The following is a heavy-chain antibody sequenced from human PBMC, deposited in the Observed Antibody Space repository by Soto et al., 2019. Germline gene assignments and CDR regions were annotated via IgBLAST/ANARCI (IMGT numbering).Heavy chain of an antibody. V-gene: IGHV4-59*01. CDR2: IYYSGST. D-gene: IGHD3-3*01. J-gene: IGHJ6*02. CDR3: ARTISYYGMDV. Sequence: LSLTCTVSGGSISSYYWSWIRQPPGKGLEWIGYIYYSGSTNYNPSLKSRVTISVDTSKNQFSLKLSSVTAADTAVYYCARTISYYGMDVWGQGTTVTVSS. CDR1: GGSISSYY.